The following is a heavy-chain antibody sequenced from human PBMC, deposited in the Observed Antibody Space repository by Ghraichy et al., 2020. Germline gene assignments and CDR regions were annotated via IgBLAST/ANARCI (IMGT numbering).Heavy chain of an antibody. CDR2: ISASNGNT. CDR1: GYTFTSYS. J-gene: IGHJ4*02. Sequence: ASVKVSCKTSGYTFTSYSFSWVRQAPGQGLEWMGWISASNGNTNYAQKFQGRVTMTTDTSTSTAYMEVRGLRSDDSAVYYFARVAYHRIWFLDYWGQGTLVTVSS. CDR3: ARVAYHRIWFLDY. D-gene: IGHD3-10*01. V-gene: IGHV1-18*01.